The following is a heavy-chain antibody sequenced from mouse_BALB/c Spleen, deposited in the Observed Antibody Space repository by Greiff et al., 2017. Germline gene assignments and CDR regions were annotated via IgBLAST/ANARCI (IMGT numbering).Heavy chain of an antibody. J-gene: IGHJ4*01. CDR1: GFTFSDYY. CDR3: ARDTAKAMDY. Sequence: EVQRVESGGGLVKPGGSLKLSCAASGFTFSDYYMYWVRQTPEKRLEWVATISDGGSYTYYPDSVKGRFTISRDNAKNNLYLQMSSLKSEDTAMYYGARDTAKAMDYWGQGTSVTVSS. CDR2: ISDGGSYT. V-gene: IGHV5-4*02. D-gene: IGHD1-2*01.